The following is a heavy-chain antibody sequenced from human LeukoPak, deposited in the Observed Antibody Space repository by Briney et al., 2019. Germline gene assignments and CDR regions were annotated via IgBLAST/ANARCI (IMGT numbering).Heavy chain of an antibody. CDR1: GFIFSSYA. CDR3: AKDPKAAAGVTGYFDY. CDR2: ISASGSST. Sequence: GGSLRLSCAASGFIFSSYAMSWVRQAPGMGLESVSAISASGSSTYYADSVKGRFTISRDNSKNTLYLQMNSLRAEDTAVYYCAKDPKAAAGVTGYFDYWGQGTLVTVSS. J-gene: IGHJ4*02. D-gene: IGHD2-21*02. V-gene: IGHV3-23*01.